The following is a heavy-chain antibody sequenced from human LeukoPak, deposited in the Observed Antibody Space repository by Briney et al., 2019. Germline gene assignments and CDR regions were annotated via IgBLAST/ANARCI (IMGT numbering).Heavy chain of an antibody. D-gene: IGHD3-10*01. J-gene: IGHJ6*02. CDR2: IYSGGST. V-gene: IGHV3-66*01. CDR1: GFTVSSNY. Sequence: PGGSLRLSCAASGFTVSSNYMSWVRQAPGKGLEWVSVIYSGGSTYYADSVKGRFTISRDNSKNTLYLQMNSLRAEDTAVYYCASTVRRRYYGSGSYYGPYYYYGMDVWGQGTTVTVSS. CDR3: ASTVRRRYYGSGSYYGPYYYYGMDV.